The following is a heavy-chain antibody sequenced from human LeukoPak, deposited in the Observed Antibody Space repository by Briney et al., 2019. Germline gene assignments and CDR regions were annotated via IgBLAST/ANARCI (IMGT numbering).Heavy chain of an antibody. CDR2: INPNSGGT. J-gene: IGHJ3*02. CDR1: GYTFTGYY. Sequence: ASVKVSCKASGYTFTGYYMQWVRQAPGQGLEWMGWINPNSGGTNYAQKFQGRVTMTRDTSISTAYMELSRLRSDDTAVYYCARSKRYSGYDLDDAFDIWGQGTMVTVSS. V-gene: IGHV1-2*02. D-gene: IGHD5-12*01. CDR3: ARSKRYSGYDLDDAFDI.